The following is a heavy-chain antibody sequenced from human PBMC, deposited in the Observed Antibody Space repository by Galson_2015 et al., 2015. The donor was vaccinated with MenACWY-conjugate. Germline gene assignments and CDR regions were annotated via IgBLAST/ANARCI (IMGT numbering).Heavy chain of an antibody. D-gene: IGHD6-19*01. J-gene: IGHJ6*02. CDR2: ICAGGISI. CDR1: GFAFRDFC. V-gene: IGHV3-74*03. Sequence: SLRLSCAASGFAFRDFCMHWVRQAPGKGLECVSRICAGGISIMYGDSVRGRFTISRDHAENTLYLQMDSLRADDTAVYFCVRGSSGWRGMDIWGQGTTVTVSS. CDR3: VRGSSGWRGMDI.